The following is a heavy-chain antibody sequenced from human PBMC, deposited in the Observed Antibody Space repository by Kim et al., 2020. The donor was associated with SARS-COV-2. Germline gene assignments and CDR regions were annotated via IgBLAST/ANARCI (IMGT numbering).Heavy chain of an antibody. CDR3: AKGSFSTCCPFDY. V-gene: IGHV3-23*01. CDR2: ITNSGGAT. D-gene: IGHD2-2*01. Sequence: GGSLRLSCAASGFTFSTYGMSWVRQVPGKGLDWVSTITNSGGATYYADSVKGRFTISRDNSKNTLYLQMNSLRAEDTAVYYCAKGSFSTCCPFDYWGQGTLVTVSS. J-gene: IGHJ4*02. CDR1: GFTFSTYG.